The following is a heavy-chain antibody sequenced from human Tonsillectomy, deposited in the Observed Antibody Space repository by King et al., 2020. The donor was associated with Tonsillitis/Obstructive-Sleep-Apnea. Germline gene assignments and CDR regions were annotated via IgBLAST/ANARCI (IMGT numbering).Heavy chain of an antibody. J-gene: IGHJ6*03. V-gene: IGHV3-48*02. CDR1: GFIFSSYS. Sequence: QLVQSGGGLVQPGTSLRLSCAASGFIFSSYSMNWVRQAPGKGREWVSYISISSTTISYADSVKGRFTISRDNAKNSLYLPMNSLRDEDKAVYYCATRGWGHSYMDVWGKGTTVTVSS. CDR2: ISISSTTI. D-gene: IGHD6-19*01. CDR3: ATRGWGHSYMDV.